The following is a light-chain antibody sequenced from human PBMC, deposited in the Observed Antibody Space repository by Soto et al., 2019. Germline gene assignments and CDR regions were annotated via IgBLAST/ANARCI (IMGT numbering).Light chain of an antibody. Sequence: DIQMTQSPSSLSASVGDTVTITCRASQSISVHLNWYQQKPGKVPKLLIYAASNLQSGVPLRFSGSGPETDFALTISSLQPEDFATYYCQQSYITPYTFGQGTKLEIK. V-gene: IGKV1-39*01. CDR3: QQSYITPYT. J-gene: IGKJ2*01. CDR1: QSISVH. CDR2: AAS.